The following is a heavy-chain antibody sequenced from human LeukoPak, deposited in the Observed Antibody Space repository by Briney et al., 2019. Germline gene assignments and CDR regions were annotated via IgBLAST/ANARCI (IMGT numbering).Heavy chain of an antibody. CDR2: INHSGST. CDR3: ARYRGSSGWSW. V-gene: IGHV4-34*01. D-gene: IGHD6-19*01. J-gene: IGHJ4*02. CDR1: GGSFSGYH. Sequence: SETLSLTCAVYGGSFSGYHWSWIRQPPGKGLEWIGEINHSGSTNYNPSLKSRVTISVDTSKNQFSLKLSSVTAADTAVYYCARYRGSSGWSWWGQGTLVTVSS.